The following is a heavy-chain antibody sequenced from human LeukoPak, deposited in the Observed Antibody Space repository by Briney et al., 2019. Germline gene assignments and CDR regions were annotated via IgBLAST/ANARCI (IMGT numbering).Heavy chain of an antibody. D-gene: IGHD4-17*01. J-gene: IGHJ4*02. CDR3: ARDLVYGDYGE. CDR1: GFTFSSYA. CDR2: ISYDGSNK. V-gene: IGHV3-30-3*01. Sequence: PGGSLRLSCAASGFTFSSYAMHWVRQAPGKGLEWVAVISYDGSNKYYADSVKGRFTISRDNSKNTLYLQMNSLRAEDTAVYYCARDLVYGDYGEGGQGTLVTVSS.